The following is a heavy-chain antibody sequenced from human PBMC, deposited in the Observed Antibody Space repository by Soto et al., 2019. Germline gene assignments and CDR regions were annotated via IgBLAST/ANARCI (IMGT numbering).Heavy chain of an antibody. CDR3: LRPRPSGENYGMDV. J-gene: IGHJ6*02. Sequence: PVGSLRLSCVASGLTVSHNYMAWVRQAPEMGLEWVSILYTEGTTYYADSVKGRSTISRDSSKNTLFLQMDSLRAEDTAVYYCLRPRPSGENYGMDVWGQGTTVTVSS. CDR1: GLTVSHNY. D-gene: IGHD3-16*01. CDR2: LYTEGTT. V-gene: IGHV3-53*01.